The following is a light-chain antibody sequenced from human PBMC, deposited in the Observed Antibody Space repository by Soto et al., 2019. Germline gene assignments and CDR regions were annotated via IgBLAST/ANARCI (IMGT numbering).Light chain of an antibody. CDR3: QQYNSYG. Sequence: DIQMTPSPSTLSASVGDRVTITCRASQSISGWLAWYQQKPGKAPKLLIYHASSLASGVPSRFCGSGSETEFTLTISSLQADDFATYYCQQYNSYGFGHGTKVDIK. CDR1: QSISGW. J-gene: IGKJ3*01. V-gene: IGKV1-5*01. CDR2: HAS.